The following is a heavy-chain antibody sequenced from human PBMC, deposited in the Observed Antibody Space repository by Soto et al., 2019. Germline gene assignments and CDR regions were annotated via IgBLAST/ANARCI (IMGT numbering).Heavy chain of an antibody. V-gene: IGHV4-59*01. CDR3: ARTVGTYAFDI. J-gene: IGHJ3*02. D-gene: IGHD1-26*01. CDR1: GGSISSYY. CDR2: IYYSGST. Sequence: QVQLQESGPGLVKPSETLSLTCTVSGGSISSYYWSWIRQPPGKGLEWIGYIYYSGSTNYNPSLKSRVTISVDTSKNQFSLKLSSVTAADTAVYYCARTVGTYAFDIWGQGTMVTVSS.